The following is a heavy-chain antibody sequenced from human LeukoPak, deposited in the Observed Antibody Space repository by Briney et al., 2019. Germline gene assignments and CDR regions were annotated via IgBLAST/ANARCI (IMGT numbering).Heavy chain of an antibody. CDR3: ASGGTSGYSSGWYFDY. J-gene: IGHJ4*02. V-gene: IGHV4-59*12. CDR1: GGSISSYY. Sequence: KSSETLSLTCTVSGGSISSYYWSWIRQPPGKGLEWIGYIYYSGSTNYNPSLKSRVTISVDTSKNQFSLKLSSVTAADTAVYYCASGGTSGYSSGWYFDYWGQGTLVTVSS. D-gene: IGHD6-19*01. CDR2: IYYSGST.